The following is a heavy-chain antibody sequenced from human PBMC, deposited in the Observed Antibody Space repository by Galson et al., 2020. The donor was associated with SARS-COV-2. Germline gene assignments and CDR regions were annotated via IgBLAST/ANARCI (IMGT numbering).Heavy chain of an antibody. CDR2: ISSSSSTI. D-gene: IGHD6-6*01. Sequence: GGSLRLSCAASGFTFSSYSMNWVRQAPGKGLEWVSYISSSSSTIYYADSVKGRFTISRDNAKNSLYLQMNSLRAEDTAVYYCARDYSSSSFHVGWFDPWGQGTLVTVSS. CDR3: ARDYSSSSFHVGWFDP. J-gene: IGHJ5*02. V-gene: IGHV3-48*01. CDR1: GFTFSSYS.